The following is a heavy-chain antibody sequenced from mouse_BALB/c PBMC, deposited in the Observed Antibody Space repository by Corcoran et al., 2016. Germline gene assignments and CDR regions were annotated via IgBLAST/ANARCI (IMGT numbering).Heavy chain of an antibody. CDR1: GFNIKDTY. D-gene: IGHD1-1*01. CDR2: IDPANGNT. Sequence: EVQLQQSGAELVKPGASVKLSCTASGFNIKDTYVHWVKQRPEQGLEWIGRIDPANGNTKYDPKFQGKATITADTSSNTAYLQLSSLTSEDTAVYYCAITTVVAWYFDVWGAGTTVTVSS. V-gene: IGHV14-3*02. J-gene: IGHJ1*01. CDR3: AITTVVAWYFDV.